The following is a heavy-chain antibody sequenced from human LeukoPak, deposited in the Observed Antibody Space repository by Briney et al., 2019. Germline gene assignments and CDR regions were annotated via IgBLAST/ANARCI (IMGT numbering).Heavy chain of an antibody. CDR1: GLTFSSSD. Sequence: GGSLRLSCTASGLTFSSSDMHWVRQAPGKGLGWVSLINHDGTNTYYADSVKGRFTISRDNSQNTLYLQMNSLRGEDTAVYYCTNFDYWGQGTLVTVSS. CDR3: TNFDY. V-gene: IGHV3-30*02. CDR2: INHDGTNT. J-gene: IGHJ4*02.